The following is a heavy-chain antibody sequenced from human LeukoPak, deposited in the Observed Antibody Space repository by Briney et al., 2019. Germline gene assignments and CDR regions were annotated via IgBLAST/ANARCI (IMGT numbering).Heavy chain of an antibody. CDR2: IYSGGST. J-gene: IGHJ3*01. V-gene: IGHV3-53*01. CDR3: ARSYYYDSRGNRADAFDF. CDR1: GFTVSSNY. D-gene: IGHD3-22*01. Sequence: GGSLRLSCAASGFTVSSNYMSWVRQAPGKGLEWVSVIYSGGSTYYADSVKGRFTISRDNSKNTLFLQMNSLRAEDTAIYYCARSYYYDSRGNRADAFDFWGQGTMVTVSS.